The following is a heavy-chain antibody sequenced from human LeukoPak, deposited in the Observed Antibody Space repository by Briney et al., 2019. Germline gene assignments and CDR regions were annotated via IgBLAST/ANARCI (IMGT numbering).Heavy chain of an antibody. Sequence: SETLSLTCAVSGGSISSSNWWSWIRQPPGKGLEWIGYIYYSGSTNYNPSLKSRVTISVDTSKNQFSLKLSPVTAADTAVYYCARVDIAAAAWYFDLWGRGTLVTVSS. J-gene: IGHJ2*01. CDR3: ARVDIAAAAWYFDL. V-gene: IGHV4-61*01. D-gene: IGHD6-13*01. CDR1: GGSISSSNW. CDR2: IYYSGST.